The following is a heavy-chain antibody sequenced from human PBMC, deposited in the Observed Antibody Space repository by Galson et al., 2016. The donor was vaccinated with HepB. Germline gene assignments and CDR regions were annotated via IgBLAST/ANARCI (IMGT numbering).Heavy chain of an antibody. CDR2: VYTGGGT. CDR1: GFTFSGNY. D-gene: IGHD2-15*01. Sequence: SLRLSCADSGFTFSGNYMGWVRQAPGKGLEWVSLVYTGGGTNYADSVKGRFTISRDSSKNTVHLHMNSLRADDTALYYCVRLQEGGRRGAFDIWGQGTVVTVSS. CDR3: VRLQEGGRRGAFDI. V-gene: IGHV3-53*01. J-gene: IGHJ3*02.